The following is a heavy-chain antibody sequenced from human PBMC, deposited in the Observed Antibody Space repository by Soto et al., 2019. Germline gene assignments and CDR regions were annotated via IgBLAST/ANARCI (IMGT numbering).Heavy chain of an antibody. J-gene: IGHJ4*02. CDR2: IYHSGNT. D-gene: IGHD2-2*02. Sequence: SETLSLTCTVSGGSITTGGSYWSWVRQHPGKGLEWIGNIYHSGNTYYNPSLKSRLTISVDTSKNHFSLMVDSVTAADTAVYYCARARFQVLYGKPYFDSWGQGTLVTVSS. V-gene: IGHV4-31*03. CDR1: GGSITTGGSY. CDR3: ARARFQVLYGKPYFDS.